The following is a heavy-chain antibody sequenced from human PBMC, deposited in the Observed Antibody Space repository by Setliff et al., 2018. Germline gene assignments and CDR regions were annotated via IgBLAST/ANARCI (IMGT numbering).Heavy chain of an antibody. J-gene: IGHJ3*02. Sequence: VASVKVSCKASGGTFSSYVISWVREAPGQGLEWMGGIIPMFGTNYAQKFQGRVTITADESTSTAYMELSSLGSEDTAVYYCARDPRGYSGFDRFRGAFNIWGQGTMVTVSS. CDR2: IIPMFGT. CDR1: GGTFSSYV. V-gene: IGHV1-69*13. D-gene: IGHD5-12*01. CDR3: ARDPRGYSGFDRFRGAFNI.